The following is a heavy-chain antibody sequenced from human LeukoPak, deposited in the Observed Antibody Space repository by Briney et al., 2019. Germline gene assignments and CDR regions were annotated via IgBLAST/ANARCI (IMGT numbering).Heavy chain of an antibody. D-gene: IGHD5-24*01. V-gene: IGHV3-23*01. CDR3: ASQMAATSH. J-gene: IGHJ4*02. CDR2: LSGSGNAT. CDR1: GFAFTNFA. Sequence: GGSLRLSCAASGFAFTNFAMSWVRQAPGKGLEWVSALSGSGNATYYADFVRGRFTISRDNSKNILYLQMNSLLAEDTAVYFCASQMAATSHWGQGILVTVSS.